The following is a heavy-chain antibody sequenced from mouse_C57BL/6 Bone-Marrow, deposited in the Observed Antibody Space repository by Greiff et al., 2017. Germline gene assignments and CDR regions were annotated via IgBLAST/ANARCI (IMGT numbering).Heavy chain of an antibody. CDR3: ARRGSITTVVDPWFAY. CDR1: GFTFSDYY. Sequence: EVQLVESGGGLVQPGGSLKLSCAASGFTFSDYYMYWVRQTPEKRLEWVAYISNGGGSTYYPDTVKGRFTISRDNAKNTMYLQMSRLKSEDTAMYYCARRGSITTVVDPWFAYWGQGTLVTVSA. D-gene: IGHD1-1*01. V-gene: IGHV5-12*01. CDR2: ISNGGGST. J-gene: IGHJ3*01.